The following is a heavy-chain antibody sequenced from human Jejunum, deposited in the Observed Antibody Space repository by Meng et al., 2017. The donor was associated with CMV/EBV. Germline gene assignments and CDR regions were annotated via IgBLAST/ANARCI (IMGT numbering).Heavy chain of an antibody. Sequence: LRLSCSASGFTFSSHYMSWVRQAPGMGLKWVASSTGSGGNTYYADSVKGRFTISRDNSKNTLYLQMNSLRADDTAVYYCARLSDSWGQGTLVTVSS. CDR2: STGSGGNT. J-gene: IGHJ4*02. D-gene: IGHD2-15*01. CDR1: GFTFSSHY. V-gene: IGHV3-23*01. CDR3: ARLSDS.